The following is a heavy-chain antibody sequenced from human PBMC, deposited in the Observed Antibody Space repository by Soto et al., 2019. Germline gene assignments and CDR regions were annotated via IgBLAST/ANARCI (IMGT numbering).Heavy chain of an antibody. D-gene: IGHD3-10*01. CDR1: GFTFSSYA. CDR3: AKAQYYYGSGSYSENYYYGMDV. Sequence: GGSLRLSCAASGFTFSSYAMSWVRQAPGKGLEWVSAISGSGGSTYYADSVKGRFTISRDNSKNTLYLQMNSLGAEETAVYYCAKAQYYYGSGSYSENYYYGMDVWGQGTTVTVSS. V-gene: IGHV3-23*01. CDR2: ISGSGGST. J-gene: IGHJ6*02.